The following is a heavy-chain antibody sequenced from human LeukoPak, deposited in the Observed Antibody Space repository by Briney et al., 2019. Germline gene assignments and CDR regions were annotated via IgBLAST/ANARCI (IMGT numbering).Heavy chain of an antibody. CDR2: ISANNGHT. Sequence: ASVRVSCKASGYIFTSYGLSWVRQAPGQGLEWMGWISANNGHTHYAQKFQGRLTITRDMSTRTVNMELSSLRSEDTAVYYCARDGGRGAPIWGQGTMVTVSS. CDR1: GYIFTSYG. CDR3: ARDGGRGAPI. J-gene: IGHJ3*02. V-gene: IGHV1-18*01. D-gene: IGHD3-16*01.